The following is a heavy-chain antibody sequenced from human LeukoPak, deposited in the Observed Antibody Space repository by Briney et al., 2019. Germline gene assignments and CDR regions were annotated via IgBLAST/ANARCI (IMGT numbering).Heavy chain of an antibody. CDR3: ATGSGDLDH. V-gene: IGHV4-4*07. D-gene: IGHD3-10*01. CDR1: GGSINRWF. J-gene: IGHJ4*02. CDR2: FESSGRI. Sequence: SETLSLTCSVSGGSINRWFWSWIRQPAGKGLEWIGRFESSGRIIYNPSFRSRVTMAVDTSTNQFFLKLTSVTAADTVVYYCATGSGDLDHWGQGTPVIVSS.